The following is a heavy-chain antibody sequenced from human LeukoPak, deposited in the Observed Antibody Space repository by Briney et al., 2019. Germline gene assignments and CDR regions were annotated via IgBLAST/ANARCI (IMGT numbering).Heavy chain of an antibody. CDR3: ASRHDYGDYVGYAFDI. V-gene: IGHV3-30*04. CDR1: GFTFSSYA. Sequence: GGSLRLSCAASGFTFSSYAMHWVRQAPGKGLQWVAVISYDGSNKYYADSVKGRFTISRDNAKNSLYLQMNSLRAEDTAVYYCASRHDYGDYVGYAFDIWGQGTMVTVSS. CDR2: ISYDGSNK. J-gene: IGHJ3*02. D-gene: IGHD4-17*01.